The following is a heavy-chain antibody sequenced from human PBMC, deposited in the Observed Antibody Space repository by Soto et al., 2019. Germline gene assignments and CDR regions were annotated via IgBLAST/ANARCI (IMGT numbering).Heavy chain of an antibody. V-gene: IGHV4-61*01. CDR2: IYYSGST. CDR3: ARAKLSGYCSGGSCYQVRANWFDP. D-gene: IGHD2-15*01. J-gene: IGHJ5*02. CDR1: VGSVSSGSYY. Sequence: PSETLALTCTVSVGSVSSGSYYWGWIRQPPGKGLEWTGHIYYSGSTNYNPSLKSRVTISVDTSKNQFSLKLSSVTAADTAVYYCARAKLSGYCSGGSCYQVRANWFDPWGQGTMVTVSS.